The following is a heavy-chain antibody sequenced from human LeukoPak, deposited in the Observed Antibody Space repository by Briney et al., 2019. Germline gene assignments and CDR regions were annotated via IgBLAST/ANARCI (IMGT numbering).Heavy chain of an antibody. CDR2: IYHSGST. CDR1: GGSISSGGYS. V-gene: IGHV4-30-2*01. CDR3: AGQYCSSTSCLDY. D-gene: IGHD2-2*01. Sequence: PSQTLSLTCAVSGGSISSGGYSWSWIRQPPGKGLEWIGYIYHSGSTYYNPSLKSRVTISVDRSKNQFSLKLSSVTAADTAVYYCAGQYCSSTSCLDYWGQGTLVTVSS. J-gene: IGHJ4*02.